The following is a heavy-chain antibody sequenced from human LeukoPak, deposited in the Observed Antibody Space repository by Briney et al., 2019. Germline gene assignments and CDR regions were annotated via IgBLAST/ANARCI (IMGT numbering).Heavy chain of an antibody. CDR3: AKGGYDSSGYYYEHYFDY. CDR2: ISYEGSNK. D-gene: IGHD3-22*01. Sequence: GGSLRLSCAASGFTVSSNYMSWVRQAPGKGLECVAVISYEGSNKYYADSVKGRFTISRDNSKNTLYLQMNSLRAEDTAVYYCAKGGYDSSGYYYEHYFDYWGQGTLVTVSS. CDR1: GFTVSSNY. V-gene: IGHV3-30*18. J-gene: IGHJ4*02.